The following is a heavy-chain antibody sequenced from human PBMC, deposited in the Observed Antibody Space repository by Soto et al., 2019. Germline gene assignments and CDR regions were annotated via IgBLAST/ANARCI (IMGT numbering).Heavy chain of an antibody. CDR1: GFTFSSYG. CDR2: ISYDGSNK. V-gene: IGHV3-30*18. J-gene: IGHJ4*02. Sequence: GGSLRHYCASSGFTFSSYGIHSVRQAPGKGLEWVALISYDGSNKYYADSVKGRFTISRDNSKNTLYLQMNSLRAEDTAMYYCAKDAPYYYDSSGYYGPFDYWGQGT. D-gene: IGHD3-22*01. CDR3: AKDAPYYYDSSGYYGPFDY.